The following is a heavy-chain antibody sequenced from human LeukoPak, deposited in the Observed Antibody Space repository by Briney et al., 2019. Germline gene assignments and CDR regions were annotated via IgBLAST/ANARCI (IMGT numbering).Heavy chain of an antibody. V-gene: IGHV3-33*01. J-gene: IGHJ6*03. Sequence: GGSLRLSCAASGFTFSSYGMHWVRQAPGKGLEWVAVIWYDGSNKYYADSVKGRFTISRDNSKNTLYLQMNSLRAEDTAVYYCARLRVVPAAGYYYYMDVWGKGTTVTVSS. D-gene: IGHD2-2*01. CDR1: GFTFSSYG. CDR3: ARLRVVPAAGYYYYMDV. CDR2: IWYDGSNK.